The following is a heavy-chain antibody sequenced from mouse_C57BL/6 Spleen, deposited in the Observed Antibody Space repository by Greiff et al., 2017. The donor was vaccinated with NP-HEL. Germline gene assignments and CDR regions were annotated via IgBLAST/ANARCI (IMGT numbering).Heavy chain of an antibody. V-gene: IGHV1-59*01. CDR1: GYTFTSYW. Sequence: VQLQQPGAELVRPGTSVKLSCKASGYTFTSYWMHWVKQRPGQGLEWIGVIDPSDSYTNDNQKFKGKATLTVDTSSSTAYMQLSSLTSEDSAVYYCARWVYYFDYWGQGTTLTVSS. CDR3: ARWVYYFDY. J-gene: IGHJ2*01. CDR2: IDPSDSYT.